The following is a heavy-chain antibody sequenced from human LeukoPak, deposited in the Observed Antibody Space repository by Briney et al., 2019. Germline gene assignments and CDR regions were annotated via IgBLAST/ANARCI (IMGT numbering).Heavy chain of an antibody. Sequence: GGSLRLSCAASGFTFSSYSMNWVRQAPGKGLEWVSYISSSSTIYYADSVKGRFTISRDNAKNSLYLQMNSLRAEDTAVYYCARVRDFWSGYSSTAWFDPWGQGTLVTVSS. J-gene: IGHJ5*02. V-gene: IGHV3-48*01. D-gene: IGHD3-3*01. CDR3: ARVRDFWSGYSSTAWFDP. CDR1: GFTFSSYS. CDR2: ISSSSTI.